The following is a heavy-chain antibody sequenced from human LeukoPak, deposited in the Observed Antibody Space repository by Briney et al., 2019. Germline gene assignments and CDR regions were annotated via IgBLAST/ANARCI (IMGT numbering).Heavy chain of an antibody. CDR2: IYHSGST. J-gene: IGHJ6*03. V-gene: IGHV4-30-2*01. D-gene: IGHD3-10*01. Sequence: KSSETLSLTCAVSGGSISSGGYSWSWIRQPPGKGLEWIGYIYHSGSTYYNPSLKSRVTISVDRSKNQFSLKLSSVTAADTAVYYCTVTMVRGGAAYYMDVWGKGTTVTVSS. CDR1: GGSISSGGYS. CDR3: TVTMVRGGAAYYMDV.